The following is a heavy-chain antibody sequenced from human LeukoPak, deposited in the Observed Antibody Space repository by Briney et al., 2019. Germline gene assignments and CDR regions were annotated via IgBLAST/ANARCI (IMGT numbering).Heavy chain of an antibody. D-gene: IGHD3-3*01. CDR1: GFTFSDYY. Sequence: NPGGSLRLSCAASGFTFSDYYMSWIRQAPGKGLEWVSYISSSGSTIYCADSVKGRFTISRDNAKNSLYLQMNSLRAEDTAVYYCARGRTIFGAYYYYMDVWGKGTTVTVSS. CDR2: ISSSGSTI. J-gene: IGHJ6*03. CDR3: ARGRTIFGAYYYYMDV. V-gene: IGHV3-11*01.